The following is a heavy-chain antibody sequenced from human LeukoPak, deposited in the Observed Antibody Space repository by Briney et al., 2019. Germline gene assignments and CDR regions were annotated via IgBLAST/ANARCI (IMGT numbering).Heavy chain of an antibody. V-gene: IGHV1-46*01. CDR2: IYPSDGGL. J-gene: IGHJ4*02. D-gene: IGHD3-16*01. Sequence: ASVKVSCKASGYTFTTYYMHWVRQAPGQGLEWMGIIYPSDGGLTYAQKFQGRVTMTRDTSTSTVYMELSSLRSEDTAAYYCAREEKGGTFDYWGQGTLVTVSS. CDR1: GYTFTTYY. CDR3: AREEKGGTFDY.